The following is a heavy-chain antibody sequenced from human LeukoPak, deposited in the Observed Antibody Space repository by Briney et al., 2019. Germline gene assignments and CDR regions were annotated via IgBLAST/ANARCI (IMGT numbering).Heavy chain of an antibody. CDR3: ARGPPTDYYDTRGFYRPLDY. J-gene: IGHJ4*02. Sequence: SETLSLTCAVYGESFSDYYWSWIRQAPGKGLEWIGEIHHGGTTNYSPSLRGRLAMSTDTSNNQFSLQLTSVTASDTAVYFCARGPPTDYYDTRGFYRPLDYWGQGTLVTVSS. V-gene: IGHV4-34*01. D-gene: IGHD3-22*01. CDR1: GESFSDYY. CDR2: IHHGGTT.